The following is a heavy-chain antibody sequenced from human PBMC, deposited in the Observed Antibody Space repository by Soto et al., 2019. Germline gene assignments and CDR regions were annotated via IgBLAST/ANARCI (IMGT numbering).Heavy chain of an antibody. CDR1: PSSVTSDSYF. CDR2: IYYSGST. J-gene: IGHJ4*02. D-gene: IGHD3-22*01. V-gene: IGHV4-61*01. Sequence: PSETLSLPCTVSPSSVTSDSYFRSWIRQPPGKGLEWIAYIYYSGSTNYNPSLRSRVTISVDTSKNQFSLKLSSVTAADTAVYYCARSRPMIYYYDSSGPEYWGQGTLVTVS. CDR3: ARSRPMIYYYDSSGPEY.